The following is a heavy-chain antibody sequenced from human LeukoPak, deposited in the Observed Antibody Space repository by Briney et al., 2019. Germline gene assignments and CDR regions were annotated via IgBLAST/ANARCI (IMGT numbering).Heavy chain of an antibody. V-gene: IGHV3-30-3*01. D-gene: IGHD1-26*01. CDR1: GFTFGSCA. J-gene: IGHJ4*02. CDR2: ISFDSSIK. Sequence: PGRSLRLSCAASGFTFGSCAMHWVRQAPGKGLEWVAFISFDSSIKYYADSVKGRFSISRDNSKNTVYLQMNSLRVEDTAVYFCARDLSGSPFDYWGQGTLVTASS. CDR3: ARDLSGSPFDY.